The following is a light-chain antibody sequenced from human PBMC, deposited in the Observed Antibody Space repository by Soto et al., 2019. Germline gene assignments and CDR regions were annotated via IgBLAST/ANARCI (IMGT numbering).Light chain of an antibody. CDR2: DVS. J-gene: IGLJ1*01. V-gene: IGLV2-14*03. CDR3: SSYTSSSTLYV. Sequence: QSALTQPASWSGSPGQSITISCTGTSSDVGGYNYVSWDQHHPGKAPKLMMYDVSDRPSGVSNRFSGSKSGNTASLTISGLPAEDEADYYCSSYTSSSTLYVFGTGTKVTVL. CDR1: SSDVGGYNY.